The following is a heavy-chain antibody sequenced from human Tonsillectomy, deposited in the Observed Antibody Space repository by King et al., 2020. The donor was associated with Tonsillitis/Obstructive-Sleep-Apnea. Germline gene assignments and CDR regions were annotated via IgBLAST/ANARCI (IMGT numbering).Heavy chain of an antibody. CDR2: IKPDGSEK. Sequence: VQLVESGGGLVQPGGSLRLSCAASGCTFSSYWMHWVRQAPGKGLEWVSDIKPDGSEKYYVDSVKGLFTISRDNAKNSLYLQMNSLRVEDTAVYYCTMKDYWGQGTLVTVSS. V-gene: IGHV3-7*02. J-gene: IGHJ4*02. CDR3: TMKDY. CDR1: GCTFSSYW.